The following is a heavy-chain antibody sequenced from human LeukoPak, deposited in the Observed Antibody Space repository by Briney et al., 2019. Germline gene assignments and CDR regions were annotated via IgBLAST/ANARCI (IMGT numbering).Heavy chain of an antibody. D-gene: IGHD2-15*01. CDR1: GYTFTSYG. Sequence: GASVKVSCKASGYTFTSYGISWVRQAPGQGLEWMGWISAYNGNTNYAQKLQGRVTMTTDTSTSTAFMELRSLRSDDTAVYYCARDLAADYYYYMDVWGKGTTVTVSS. CDR3: ARDLAADYYYYMDV. V-gene: IGHV1-18*01. J-gene: IGHJ6*03. CDR2: ISAYNGNT.